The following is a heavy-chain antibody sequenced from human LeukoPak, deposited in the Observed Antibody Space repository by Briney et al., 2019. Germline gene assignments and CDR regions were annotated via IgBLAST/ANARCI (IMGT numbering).Heavy chain of an antibody. CDR1: GFTFSNYW. Sequence: SGGSLSLSCEASGFTFSNYWMHWVRHAPGKGLVWVSHIKSDGRHTTYADSVTGRFTISRDNTKSTLYLQMNSLRAEDTAVYYCVRDRDYGADFDSWGQGTLVTVSS. CDR2: IKSDGRHT. CDR3: VRDRDYGADFDS. J-gene: IGHJ4*02. V-gene: IGHV3-74*01. D-gene: IGHD4-17*01.